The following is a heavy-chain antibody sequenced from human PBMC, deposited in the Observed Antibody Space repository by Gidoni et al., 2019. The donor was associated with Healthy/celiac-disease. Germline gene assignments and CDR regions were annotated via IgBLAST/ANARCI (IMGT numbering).Heavy chain of an antibody. CDR1: GYTFTGYY. V-gene: IGHV1-2*02. D-gene: IGHD3-10*01. CDR3: ARGYGSGSYYPHY. CDR2: INPDSGGT. J-gene: IGHJ4*02. Sequence: QVQLVQSGAAVMKPSASVKVSCTASGYTFTGYYMHWVRQASGQGLQWMGWINPDSGGTNYAQKFQGRVTMTRDTSISTAYMELGRLRSDDTAVYYCARGYGSGSYYPHYWGQGTLVTVSS.